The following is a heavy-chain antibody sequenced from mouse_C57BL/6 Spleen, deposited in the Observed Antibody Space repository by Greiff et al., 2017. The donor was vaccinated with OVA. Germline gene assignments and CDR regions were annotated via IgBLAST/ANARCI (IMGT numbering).Heavy chain of an antibody. J-gene: IGHJ4*01. Sequence: EVKLVESGAELVRPGASVKLSCTASGFNIKDYYMHWVKQRPEQGLEWIGRIDPEDGDTEYAPKFQGKATMTADTSSNTAYLQLSSLTSEDTAVYYCTRYYYGSSYPYYAMDYWGQGTSVTVSS. CDR1: GFNIKDYY. CDR2: IDPEDGDT. D-gene: IGHD1-1*01. CDR3: TRYYYGSSYPYYAMDY. V-gene: IGHV14-1*01.